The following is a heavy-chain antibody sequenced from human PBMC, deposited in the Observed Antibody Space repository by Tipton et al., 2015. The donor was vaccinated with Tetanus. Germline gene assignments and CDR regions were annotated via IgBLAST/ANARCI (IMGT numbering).Heavy chain of an antibody. V-gene: IGHV4-34*01. Sequence: TLSLTCAVYGASFSDYYWSWIRQAPGKGLEWIGEINHSGSTNHNPSLKSRVTLSVDTSKNQFSLKLTSVTAADTAVYYCARAGMVTDDRSKFDSWGQGSLVSVSS. D-gene: IGHD2-21*02. CDR1: GASFSDYY. CDR3: ARAGMVTDDRSKFDS. CDR2: INHSGST. J-gene: IGHJ4*02.